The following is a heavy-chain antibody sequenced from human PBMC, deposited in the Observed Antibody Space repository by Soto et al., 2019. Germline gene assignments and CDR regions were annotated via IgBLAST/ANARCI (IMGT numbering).Heavy chain of an antibody. J-gene: IGHJ4*02. CDR1: GFTFSSYS. V-gene: IGHV3-21*01. D-gene: IGHD3-22*01. CDR2: ISSSSSYI. CDR3: ARDQDYYDSSGSFDY. Sequence: VQLVESGGGLVKPGGSLRLSCAASGFTFSSYSMNWVRQAPGKGLEWVSSISSSSSYIYYADSVKGRFTISRDNAKNSLYLQMNSLRAEDTAVYYCARDQDYYDSSGSFDYWGQGTLVTVSS.